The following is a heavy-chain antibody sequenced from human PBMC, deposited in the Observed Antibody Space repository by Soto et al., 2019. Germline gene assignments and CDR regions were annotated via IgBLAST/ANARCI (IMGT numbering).Heavy chain of an antibody. CDR1: GYTFTRYG. D-gene: IGHD3-16*01. CDR3: AMVDVYVTPSPQDV. J-gene: IGHJ6*02. V-gene: IGHV1-18*01. CDR2: INTFDGNT. Sequence: QVQLVQSGAEVKNPGASVKVSCKASGYTFTRYGIGWARQAPGQGLEWMGWINTFDGNTNYAQNVQVRVTLTTHTXXSTAYMELRSLRSNDTAIYYCAMVDVYVTPSPQDVWGQGTTVIVSS.